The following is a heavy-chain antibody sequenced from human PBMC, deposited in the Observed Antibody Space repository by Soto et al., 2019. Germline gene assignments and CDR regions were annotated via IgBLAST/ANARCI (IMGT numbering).Heavy chain of an antibody. D-gene: IGHD3-10*01. CDR3: ARGRPYGSGSDYYYDGMDV. Sequence: ASVKVSCKASGYTFTSYYMHWVRQAPGQGLEWRGIINPSGGSTSYAQKFQGRVTMTRDTSTSTVYMELSSLRSEYTAVYYCARGRPYGSGSDYYYDGMDVWGQGTTVTVSS. CDR2: INPSGGST. CDR1: GYTFTSYY. J-gene: IGHJ6*02. V-gene: IGHV1-46*01.